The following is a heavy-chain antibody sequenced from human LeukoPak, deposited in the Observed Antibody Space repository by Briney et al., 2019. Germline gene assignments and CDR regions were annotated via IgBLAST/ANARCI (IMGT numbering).Heavy chain of an antibody. Sequence: SETLSLTCTVSGGSISSYYWSWIRQPPGKGLEWIGYNYYSGSTNYNPSLKSRVTISVDTSKNQFSLKLSSVTAADTAVYYCARDREDYYDSSGYHNWFDPWGQGTLVTVSS. CDR1: GGSISSYY. J-gene: IGHJ5*02. CDR2: NYYSGST. V-gene: IGHV4-59*01. D-gene: IGHD3-22*01. CDR3: ARDREDYYDSSGYHNWFDP.